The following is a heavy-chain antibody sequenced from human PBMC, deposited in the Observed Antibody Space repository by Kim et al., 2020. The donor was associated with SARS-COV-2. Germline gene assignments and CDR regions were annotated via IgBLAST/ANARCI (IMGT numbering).Heavy chain of an antibody. V-gene: IGHV3-7*01. Sequence: GGSLRLSCAASGFTFSSYWMTWVRQAPGKGLEWVANIKQDGNQNYYVDSVKGRLTISRDNAKNSLYLQMNSLRAEDTAVYYCARDGDLYSSGKDAFDIWGQGTMVTVSS. J-gene: IGHJ3*02. CDR2: IKQDGNQN. CDR1: GFTFSSYW. D-gene: IGHD6-19*01. CDR3: ARDGDLYSSGKDAFDI.